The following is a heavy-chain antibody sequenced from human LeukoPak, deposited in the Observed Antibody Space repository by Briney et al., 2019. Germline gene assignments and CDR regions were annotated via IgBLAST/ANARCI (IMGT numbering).Heavy chain of an antibody. V-gene: IGHV1-69*04. CDR2: IIPIFGIA. Sequence: SVEVSCKASGGTFSSYAISWVRQAPGQGLEWMGRIIPIFGIANYAQKFQGRVTITADKSTSTAYMELSSLRSEDTAVYYCASPWGSPTSYGMDVWGQGTTVTASS. J-gene: IGHJ6*02. D-gene: IGHD7-27*01. CDR1: GGTFSSYA. CDR3: ASPWGSPTSYGMDV.